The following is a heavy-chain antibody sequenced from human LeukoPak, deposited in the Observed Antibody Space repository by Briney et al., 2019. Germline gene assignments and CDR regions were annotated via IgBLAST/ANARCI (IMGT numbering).Heavy chain of an antibody. CDR2: IYHSGST. Sequence: SETLSLTCTVSGGSISSGGHYWSWIRQPPGKGLEWIGYIYHSGSTYYNPSLKSRVTISVDRSKNQFSLKLSSVTAADTAVYYCARVDCSSTSCPVDYWGQGTLVTVSS. V-gene: IGHV4-30-2*01. D-gene: IGHD2-2*01. J-gene: IGHJ4*02. CDR1: GGSISSGGHY. CDR3: ARVDCSSTSCPVDY.